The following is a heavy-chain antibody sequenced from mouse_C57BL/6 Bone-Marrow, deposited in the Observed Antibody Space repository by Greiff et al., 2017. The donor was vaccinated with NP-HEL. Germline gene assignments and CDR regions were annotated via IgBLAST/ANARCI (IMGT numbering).Heavy chain of an antibody. CDR1: GYAFSSSW. CDR2: IYPGDGDT. CDR3: ARPLGYYGSSWDYFDY. J-gene: IGHJ2*01. Sequence: VQLQQSGPELVKPGASVKISCKASGYAFSSSWMNWVKQRPGNGLEWIGRIYPGDGDTNYNGKFKGKATLTADKSSSTAYMQLSSLTSEDSAVYFCARPLGYYGSSWDYFDYWGQGTTLTVSS. V-gene: IGHV1-82*01. D-gene: IGHD1-1*01.